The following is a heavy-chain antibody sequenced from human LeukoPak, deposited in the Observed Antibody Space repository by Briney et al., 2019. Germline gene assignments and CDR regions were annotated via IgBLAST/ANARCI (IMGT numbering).Heavy chain of an antibody. J-gene: IGHJ6*02. CDR1: GGSISSGSYY. Sequence: SETLSLTCTVSGGSISSGSYYWSWLRQAAGKTLEWTGRINNRGSTNANPSLQSRVTISVDTSKSQFSLKLSSVTAADTAVYYCARNWNDDLERNFYYGLDVWGQGTTVTVSS. V-gene: IGHV4-61*02. CDR3: ARNWNDDLERNFYYGLDV. CDR2: INNRGST. D-gene: IGHD1-1*01.